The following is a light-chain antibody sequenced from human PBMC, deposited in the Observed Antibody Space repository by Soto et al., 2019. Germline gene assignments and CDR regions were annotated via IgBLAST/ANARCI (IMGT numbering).Light chain of an antibody. CDR1: QSVSSN. Sequence: EIVMTQSPATLSVSPVERATLSCRASQSVSSNLAWYQQKPGQAPRLLIYGASTRATGIPARFSGSGSGTDFTLTISRLDPEDFAVYYCQQYGSSPLTFGQGTKVDIK. V-gene: IGKV3-15*01. CDR3: QQYGSSPLT. CDR2: GAS. J-gene: IGKJ1*01.